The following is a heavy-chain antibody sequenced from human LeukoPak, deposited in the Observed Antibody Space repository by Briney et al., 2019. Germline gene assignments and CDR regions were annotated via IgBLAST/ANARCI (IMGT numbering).Heavy chain of an antibody. CDR1: GFTFDDYG. Sequence: GGSLRLSCAASGFTFDDYGMSWVRQAPGKGLEWVSGINWNGGSTGYADSVKGRFTISRDNAKNPLYLQMNSLRAEDTALYYCARGENFWSGYYTSWFDPWGQGTLVTVSS. J-gene: IGHJ5*02. CDR2: INWNGGST. CDR3: ARGENFWSGYYTSWFDP. V-gene: IGHV3-20*04. D-gene: IGHD3-3*01.